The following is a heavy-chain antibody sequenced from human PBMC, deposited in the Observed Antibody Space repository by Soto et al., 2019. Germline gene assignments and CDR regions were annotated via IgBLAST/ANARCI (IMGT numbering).Heavy chain of an antibody. CDR3: ARALGSWGSYYFDH. CDR1: GFSLDTWGVG. Sequence: QITLKESGPTLVRPTQTLTLTCTVSGFSLDTWGVGVGWIRQSPGKAPEWLALIYWDDDKRYSPALKNRLPITKDTTNNQVVRTLTNMDPVDTVTYFCARALGSWGSYYFDHCGQGTLVTVSS. CDR2: IYWDDDK. J-gene: IGHJ4*02. D-gene: IGHD3-16*01. V-gene: IGHV2-5*02.